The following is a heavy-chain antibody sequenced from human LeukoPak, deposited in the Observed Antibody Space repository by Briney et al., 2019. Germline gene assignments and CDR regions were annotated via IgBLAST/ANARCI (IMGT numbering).Heavy chain of an antibody. CDR2: IYPGDSDT. J-gene: IGHJ2*01. CDR3: ARHGVDYYDSSGYYPGFRSAPDWYFDL. Sequence: GESLKISCKGSGYSFTSYWIGWVRQMPGKGLEWMGIIYPGDSDTRYSPSFQGQVTISADKPISTAYLQWSSLKASDTAMYYCARHGVDYYDSSGYYPGFRSAPDWYFDLWGRGTLVTVSS. D-gene: IGHD3-22*01. V-gene: IGHV5-51*01. CDR1: GYSFTSYW.